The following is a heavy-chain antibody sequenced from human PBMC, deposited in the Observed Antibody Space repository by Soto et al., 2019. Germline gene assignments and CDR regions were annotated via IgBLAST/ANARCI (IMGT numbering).Heavy chain of an antibody. Sequence: EVQLVESGGGLAQPGGSLRLSCVASGFTFSKYWVHWVRQVPGKGLVWVSRINGDGSGTSYADSVEGRFTISRDNAKSTVDLQMNRLRAEDTSVYYCASERFGMYAMDVWGQGTTVSV. CDR2: INGDGSGT. J-gene: IGHJ6*02. CDR1: GFTFSKYW. CDR3: ASERFGMYAMDV. V-gene: IGHV3-74*01. D-gene: IGHD3-10*01.